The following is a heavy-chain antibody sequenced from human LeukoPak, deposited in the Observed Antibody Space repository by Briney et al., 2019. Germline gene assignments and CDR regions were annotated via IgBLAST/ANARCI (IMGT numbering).Heavy chain of an antibody. CDR1: GGTFSSYG. D-gene: IGHD5-18*01. Sequence: ASVKVSCKASGGTFSSYGITWVRQAPGQGLEWMGGIIPIFGTPNYAQKFQGRVTITADESTSTAYMELSSLRSEDTAVYYCARGGYSYGFFDYWGQGTLVTVSS. V-gene: IGHV1-69*13. CDR3: ARGGYSYGFFDY. CDR2: IIPIFGTP. J-gene: IGHJ4*02.